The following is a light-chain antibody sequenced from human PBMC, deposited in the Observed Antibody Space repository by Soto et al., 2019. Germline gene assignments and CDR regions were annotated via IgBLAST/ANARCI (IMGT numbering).Light chain of an antibody. CDR1: SSNIGAGYD. V-gene: IGLV1-40*01. CDR2: GNT. CDR3: LSFDSSMSVV. J-gene: IGLJ2*01. Sequence: QTVVTQPPSVSGAPGQRVTISCTGSSSNIGAGYDVHWYQQLPGRAPKLLIYGNTNRPSGVPDRFSGSKSGTSASLAITGLQAEDEADYHCLSFDSSMSVVFGGGTQLTVL.